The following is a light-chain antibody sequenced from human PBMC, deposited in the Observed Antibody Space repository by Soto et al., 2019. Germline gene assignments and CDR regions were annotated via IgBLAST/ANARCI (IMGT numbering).Light chain of an antibody. CDR2: GAS. CDR1: QNVYTD. Sequence: EIVLTQSPATLSVSPGEGHKMSSIARQNVYTDLAWYQQKPGQAPRLLIYGASTRATDMPGRFSGSGSGTEFTLTISSLQSADFAVYYCQQYNDWPLTFGGGTKVDIK. J-gene: IGKJ4*01. CDR3: QQYNDWPLT. V-gene: IGKV3-15*01.